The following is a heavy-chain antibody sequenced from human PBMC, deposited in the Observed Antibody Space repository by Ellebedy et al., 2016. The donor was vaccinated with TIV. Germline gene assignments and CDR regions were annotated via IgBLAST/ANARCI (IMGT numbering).Heavy chain of an antibody. D-gene: IGHD2-8*01. J-gene: IGHJ6*02. Sequence: AASVKVSCKASGYTFTSYDINWVRQATGQGLEWMGWMNPNSGNTGYAQKFQGRVTITRNTSISTAYMELSSLRSEDTAVYYCARGIVLMVYAILVNYYGMDVWGQGTTVTVSS. CDR3: ARGIVLMVYAILVNYYGMDV. CDR2: MNPNSGNT. CDR1: GYTFTSYD. V-gene: IGHV1-8*01.